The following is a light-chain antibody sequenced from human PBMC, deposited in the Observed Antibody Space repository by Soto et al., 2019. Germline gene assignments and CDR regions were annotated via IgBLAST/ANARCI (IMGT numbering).Light chain of an antibody. J-gene: IGKJ1*01. V-gene: IGKV1-12*01. CDR2: AAS. CDR3: QQANSFPPWT. Sequence: DIQMTQSPSSESASVGDRVTITCRASQGISSCLAWYQQKPGKAPKLLIYAASSLQSGVPSRCSGSGSGTDFTLASSSLQPEDFATYYCQQANSFPPWTFGQGTKVESK. CDR1: QGISSC.